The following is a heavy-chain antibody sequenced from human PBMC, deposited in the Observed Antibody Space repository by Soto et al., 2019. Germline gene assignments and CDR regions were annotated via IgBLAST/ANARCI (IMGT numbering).Heavy chain of an antibody. CDR2: IYYSGST. V-gene: IGHV4-59*01. CDR1: GGSISSYY. CDR3: AREGYYDSSGYVY. D-gene: IGHD3-22*01. Sequence: LSLTCTVSGGSISSYYWSWIRQPPGKGLEWIGYIYYSGSTNYNPSLKSRVTISVDTSKNQFSLKLSSVTAADTAVYYCAREGYYDSSGYVYWGQGTLVTVSS. J-gene: IGHJ4*02.